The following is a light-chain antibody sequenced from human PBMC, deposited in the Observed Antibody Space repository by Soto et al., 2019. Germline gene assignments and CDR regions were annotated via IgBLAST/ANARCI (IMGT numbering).Light chain of an antibody. CDR2: DAS. CDR1: QVIYSA. CDR3: QQFSSYPLT. V-gene: IGKV1-13*02. Sequence: AIQLTQSPSSLTVSVGDRVTITCRASQVIYSAVAWYQQRPGKAPKLLIYDASTLETGVPSRFSGSGSGTDFTLTVSSLQPEDSAGYYCQQFSSYPLTFGGESKVRIK. J-gene: IGKJ4*01.